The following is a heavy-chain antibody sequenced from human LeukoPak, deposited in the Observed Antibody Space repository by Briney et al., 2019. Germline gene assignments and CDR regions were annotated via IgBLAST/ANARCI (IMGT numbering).Heavy chain of an antibody. J-gene: IGHJ4*02. CDR2: FDPEDGET. D-gene: IGHD3-22*01. CDR3: ATEPRITMIPPGFDY. Sequence: ASAKVSCKVSGYTLTELTMHWVRQAPGKGLEWMGGFDPEDGETIYAQKFQGRVTMTEDTSTDTAYMELSSLRSEDTAVYYCATEPRITMIPPGFDYWGQGTLVTVSS. CDR1: GYTLTELT. V-gene: IGHV1-24*01.